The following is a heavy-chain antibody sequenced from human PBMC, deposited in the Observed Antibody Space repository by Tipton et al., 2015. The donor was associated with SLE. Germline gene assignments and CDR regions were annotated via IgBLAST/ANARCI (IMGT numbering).Heavy chain of an antibody. CDR3: AKGDYTPNYYYYGMDV. V-gene: IGHV3-33*06. D-gene: IGHD4-17*01. CDR2: IWHDGSNQ. J-gene: IGHJ6*02. Sequence: SLRLSCEASGFIFSSYAVHWVRQAPGKGLEWVAMIWHDGSNQFYADSVKGRFIISRDNSKNTLYLQMDSLRAEDTAAYYCAKGDYTPNYYYYGMDVWGQGTTVTV. CDR1: GFIFSSYA.